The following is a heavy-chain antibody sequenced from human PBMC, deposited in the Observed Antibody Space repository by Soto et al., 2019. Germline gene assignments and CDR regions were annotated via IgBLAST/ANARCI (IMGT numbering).Heavy chain of an antibody. CDR3: ARVDYYYYGMDV. CDR1: GGSISSGGYY. V-gene: IGHV4-31*03. Sequence: SETLSLTCTVSGGSISSGGYYWSWIRQHPGKGLEWIGYIYYSGSTYYNPSLKSRVTISVDTSKNQISLKLSSVTAADTAVYYCARVDYYYYGMDVWGQGTTVTVSS. D-gene: IGHD2-2*03. J-gene: IGHJ6*02. CDR2: IYYSGST.